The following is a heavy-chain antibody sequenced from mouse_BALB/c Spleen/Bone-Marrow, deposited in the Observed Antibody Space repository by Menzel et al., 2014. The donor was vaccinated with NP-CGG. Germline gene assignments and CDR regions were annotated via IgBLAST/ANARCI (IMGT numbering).Heavy chain of an antibody. J-gene: IGHJ4*01. CDR2: INPGSSTI. CDR3: ARQTGTGAMDY. CDR1: GFDFSRYW. D-gene: IGHD4-1*01. Sequence: EVKLVESGGGLVQPGGSLNLSCAASGFDFSRYWMSWARQAPGKGQEWIGEINPGSSTINYTPSLKDKFIISRDNAKNTLYLKMSKVKSEDTALYYCARQTGTGAMDYWGQGTSVTVSS. V-gene: IGHV4-2*02.